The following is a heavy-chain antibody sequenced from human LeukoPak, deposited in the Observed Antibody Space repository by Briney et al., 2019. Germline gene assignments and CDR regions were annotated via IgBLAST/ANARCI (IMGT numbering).Heavy chain of an antibody. CDR3: ARNTMIGYYFDY. CDR1: GFTFSSYS. CDR2: IKQDGSEK. D-gene: IGHD3-22*01. Sequence: GGSLRLSCAASGFTFSSYSMNWVRQAPGKGLEWVANIKQDGSEKYYVDSVKGRLTISRDNAKNSLYLQMNSLRAEDTAVYYCARNTMIGYYFDYWGQGTLVTVSS. J-gene: IGHJ4*02. V-gene: IGHV3-7*01.